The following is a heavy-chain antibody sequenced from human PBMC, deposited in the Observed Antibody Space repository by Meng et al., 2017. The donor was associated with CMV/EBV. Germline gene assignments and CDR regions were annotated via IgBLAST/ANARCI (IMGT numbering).Heavy chain of an antibody. V-gene: IGHV4-34*01. Sequence: GSLRLSCAVYGGSFSGYYWSWIRQPPGKGLEWIGEINHSGSTNYNPSLKSRVTISVDTSKNQFSLKPSSVTAADTAVYYCARGLTTVNTYYFDYWGQGTLVTVSS. D-gene: IGHD4-17*01. CDR2: INHSGST. CDR1: GGSFSGYY. CDR3: ARGLTTVNTYYFDY. J-gene: IGHJ4*02.